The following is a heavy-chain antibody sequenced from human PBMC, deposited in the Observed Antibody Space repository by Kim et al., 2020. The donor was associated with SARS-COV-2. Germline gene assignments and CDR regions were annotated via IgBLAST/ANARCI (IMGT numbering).Heavy chain of an antibody. CDR3: VRGRYYYDF. CDR2: GDK. V-gene: IGHV2-70*19. J-gene: IGHJ4*02. Sequence: GDKHYSTSLKTRLTISKDTSKNQVVLTMTKMDPVDTATYYCVRGRYYYDFWGQGTLVTVSS.